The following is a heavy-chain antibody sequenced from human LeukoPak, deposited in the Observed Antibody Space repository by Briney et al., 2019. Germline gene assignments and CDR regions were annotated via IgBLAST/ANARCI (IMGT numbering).Heavy chain of an antibody. D-gene: IGHD6-13*01. V-gene: IGHV4-59*01. J-gene: IGHJ6*02. Sequence: SETLSLTCTVSGGSISSYYWSWIRQPPGKGLEGIGDIYYSGSTNYNPSLKSRVTISVDTFKNQFSLKLSSVTAADTAVYYCARDGWAAASISYYYYGMDVWGQGTTVTVSS. CDR3: ARDGWAAASISYYYYGMDV. CDR2: IYYSGST. CDR1: GGSISSYY.